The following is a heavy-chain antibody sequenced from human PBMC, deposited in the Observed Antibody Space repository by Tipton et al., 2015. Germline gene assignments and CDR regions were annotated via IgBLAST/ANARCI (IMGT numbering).Heavy chain of an antibody. V-gene: IGHV5-51*01. Sequence: QLVQSGAEVKKPGESLKISCKASGYSFTNYWIGWVRQMPGKGLEWMGVIYPGDSDTRYSPSFQGHVTISADKFINTAYLQWNGLKASATAIYYCARPQWGSSPEDFWGQGTLVTVSS. D-gene: IGHD6-13*01. CDR3: ARPQWGSSPEDF. J-gene: IGHJ4*02. CDR2: IYPGDSDT. CDR1: GYSFTNYW.